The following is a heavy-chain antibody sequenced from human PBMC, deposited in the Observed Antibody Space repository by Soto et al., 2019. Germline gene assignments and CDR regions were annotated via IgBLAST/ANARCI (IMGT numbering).Heavy chain of an antibody. D-gene: IGHD3-10*01. CDR2: INPSGTST. CDR1: GFTFTSYY. CDR3: ARDNSRDYNSGLKAWWFDP. J-gene: IGHJ5*02. V-gene: IGHV1-46*01. Sequence: GASVKVSCKASGFTFTSYYMHWVRQAPGQGLEWMAIINPSGTSTSCAQKFQGRVTMTRDTSTSTVYMELSGLKSEDTAVYYCARDNSRDYNSGLKAWWFDPWGQGTLVTVSS.